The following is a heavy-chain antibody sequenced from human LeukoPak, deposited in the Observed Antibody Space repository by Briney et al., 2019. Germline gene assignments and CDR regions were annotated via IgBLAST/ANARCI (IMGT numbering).Heavy chain of an antibody. V-gene: IGHV3-74*01. D-gene: IGHD3-22*01. CDR1: GFTFSAYW. CDR2: INSDGSST. J-gene: IGHJ4*02. CDR3: ARGEVVVPSGY. Sequence: GGSLRLSCAASGFTFSAYWMHWVRQAPGKGLVWVSQINSDGSSTNYADSVKGRFTISRDNAKNTLYLQMNSLRAEDTAVYYCARGEVVVPSGYWGQGTLVTVSS.